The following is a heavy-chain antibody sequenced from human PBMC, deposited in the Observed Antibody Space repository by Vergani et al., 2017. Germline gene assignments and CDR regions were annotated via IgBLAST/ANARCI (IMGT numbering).Heavy chain of an antibody. CDR1: GASLRSSNYY. Sequence: QLQLQESGPGLVKPSATLSLTCSVSGASLRSSNYYWGWIRQPPEKGLEWIASIYYSGSTYYNPSLKSRVTISVDTSKNQFSLKLSSVTAADTAVYFCARHSTVEWLVKLGWIDPWGQGILVTVSS. D-gene: IGHD6-19*01. V-gene: IGHV4-39*01. J-gene: IGHJ5*02. CDR3: ARHSTVEWLVKLGWIDP. CDR2: IYYSGST.